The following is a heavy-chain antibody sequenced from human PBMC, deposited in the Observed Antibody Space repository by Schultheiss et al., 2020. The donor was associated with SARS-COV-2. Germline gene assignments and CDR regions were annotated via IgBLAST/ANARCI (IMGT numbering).Heavy chain of an antibody. V-gene: IGHV4-4*02. CDR3: ARRWELPTHYYYYYGMDV. Sequence: SETLSLTCAVSGGSVSSSDWWSWVRQPPGKGLEWIGEINHSGSTNYNPSLKSRVTISVDTSKNQFSLKLSSVTAADTAVYYCARRWELPTHYYYYYGMDVWGQGTTVTVSS. CDR1: GGSVSSSDW. CDR2: INHSGST. J-gene: IGHJ6*02. D-gene: IGHD1-26*01.